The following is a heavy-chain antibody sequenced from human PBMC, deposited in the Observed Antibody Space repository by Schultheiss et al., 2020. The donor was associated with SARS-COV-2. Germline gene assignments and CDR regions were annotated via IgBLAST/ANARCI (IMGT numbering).Heavy chain of an antibody. D-gene: IGHD3-22*01. V-gene: IGHV4-38-2*02. Sequence: SETLSLTCTVSGYSISSGYYWGWIRQPPGKGLEWIGSIYHSGSTYYNPSLKSRVTISVDTSKNQFSLKLSSVTAADTAVYYCADSSGHHIFDYWGQGTLVTVSS. CDR1: GYSISSGYY. J-gene: IGHJ4*02. CDR2: IYHSGST. CDR3: ADSSGHHIFDY.